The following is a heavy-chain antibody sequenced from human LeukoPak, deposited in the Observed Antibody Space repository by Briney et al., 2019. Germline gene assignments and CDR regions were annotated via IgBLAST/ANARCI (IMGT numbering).Heavy chain of an antibody. CDR1: RFTFSSYG. V-gene: IGHV3-30*02. CDR2: IQYDGSIK. D-gene: IGHD2-8*01. CDR3: AKELYVIAGPPTKYYFHY. Sequence: RGSLSLYCAASRFTFSSYGMHGVRQAPGKGVELLAFIQYDGSIKLSADSLKGRFTISRDNSKNTLYLQMNSLRVEDTALYSCAKELYVIAGPPTKYYFHYWGQGTLVTVSS. J-gene: IGHJ4*02.